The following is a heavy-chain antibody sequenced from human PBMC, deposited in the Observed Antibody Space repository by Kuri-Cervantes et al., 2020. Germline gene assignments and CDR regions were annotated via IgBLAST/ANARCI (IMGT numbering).Heavy chain of an antibody. V-gene: IGHV3-48*02. CDR2: INPTSASI. CDR3: VTDLSIWYY. D-gene: IGHD2-8*02. CDR1: GFTFSDYS. Sequence: GESLKISCAASGFTFSDYSLNWVRQAPGKGLEWISYINPTSASIHYADSVRGRFTISRDNARNSVYLQMNSLRDEDTAVYYCVTDLSIWYYWGPGTLVTVSS. J-gene: IGHJ4*02.